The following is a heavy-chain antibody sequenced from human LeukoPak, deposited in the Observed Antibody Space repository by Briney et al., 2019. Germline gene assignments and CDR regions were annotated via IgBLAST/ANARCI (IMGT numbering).Heavy chain of an antibody. D-gene: IGHD4-11*01. V-gene: IGHV3-21*01. CDR3: ARDLPPDSNLDY. J-gene: IGHJ4*02. CDR2: ISSSSSYI. Sequence: KTGGSLRLSCAASGFTFSSYSMNWVRQAPGKGLEWVSSISSSSSYIYYADSVKGRFTIPRDNAKNSLYLQMNSLRAEDTAVYYCARDLPPDSNLDYWGQGTLVTVSS. CDR1: GFTFSSYS.